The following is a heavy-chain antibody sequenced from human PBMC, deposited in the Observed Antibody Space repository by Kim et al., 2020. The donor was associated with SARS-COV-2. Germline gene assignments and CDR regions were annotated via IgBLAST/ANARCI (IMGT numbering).Heavy chain of an antibody. CDR3: AKDQMVTAIMGNFAFDI. Sequence: GGSLRLSCAASGFTFSSYGMHWVRQAPGKGLEWVAVISYDGSNKYYADSVKGRFTISRDNSKNTLYLQMNSLRAEDTAVYYCAKDQMVTAIMGNFAFDIWGQGTMVTVSS. CDR1: GFTFSSYG. J-gene: IGHJ3*02. D-gene: IGHD2-21*02. CDR2: ISYDGSNK. V-gene: IGHV3-30*18.